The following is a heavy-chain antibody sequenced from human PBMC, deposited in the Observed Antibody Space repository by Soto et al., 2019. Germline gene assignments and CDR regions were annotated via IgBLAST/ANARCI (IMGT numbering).Heavy chain of an antibody. V-gene: IGHV3-66*01. CDR3: ARAAAKQYFQH. J-gene: IGHJ1*01. CDR1: GFTVSSNY. Sequence: GESLKISCAASGFTVSSNYMSWVRQAPGKGLEWVSVIYSGGSTYYADSVKGRFTISRDNSKNTLYLQMNSLRTEDTAVYFCARAAAKQYFQHWGQGTLVTVSS. CDR2: IYSGGST.